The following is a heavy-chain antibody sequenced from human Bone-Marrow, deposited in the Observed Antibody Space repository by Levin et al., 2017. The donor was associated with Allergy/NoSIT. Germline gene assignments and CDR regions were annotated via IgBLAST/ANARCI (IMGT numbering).Heavy chain of an antibody. V-gene: IGHV3-23*01. D-gene: IGHD5-24*01. J-gene: IGHJ5*02. Sequence: PGESLKISCTASGISFSAYAMSWVRQAPGKGLECVSSISGSGANTYYTDSVTGRFIISRDNSKNTLYLQMDSLRAEDTAVYYCAKDRQWLRNNWFDPWGQGTLVTVSS. CDR1: GISFSAYA. CDR2: ISGSGANT. CDR3: AKDRQWLRNNWFDP.